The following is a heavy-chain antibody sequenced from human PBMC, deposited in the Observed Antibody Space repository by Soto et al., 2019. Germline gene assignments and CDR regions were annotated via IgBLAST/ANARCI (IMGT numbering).Heavy chain of an antibody. CDR2: IYYSGST. D-gene: IGHD5-18*01. CDR3: ARHGTAMVID. Sequence: PSETLSLTCTVSGGSISSSSYYWGWIRQPPGKGLEWIGSIYYSGSTYYNPSLKSRVTISVDTSKNQFSLKLSSVTAADTAVYYCARHGTAMVIDWGQGTLVTVSS. V-gene: IGHV4-39*01. CDR1: GGSISSSSYY. J-gene: IGHJ4*02.